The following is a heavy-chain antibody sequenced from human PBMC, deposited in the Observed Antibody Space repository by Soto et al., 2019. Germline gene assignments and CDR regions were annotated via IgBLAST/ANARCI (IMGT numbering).Heavy chain of an antibody. CDR2: IYYSGST. Sequence: SETLSLTCTVSGGSISSGDYYWSWIRQPPGKGLEWIGYIYYSGSTYYNPSLKSRVTISVDTSKNQFSLKLSSVTAADTAVYYCASGGCSGGSCQALDYWGTGTLVTV. V-gene: IGHV4-30-4*01. J-gene: IGHJ4*01. D-gene: IGHD2-15*01. CDR3: ASGGCSGGSCQALDY. CDR1: GGSISSGDYY.